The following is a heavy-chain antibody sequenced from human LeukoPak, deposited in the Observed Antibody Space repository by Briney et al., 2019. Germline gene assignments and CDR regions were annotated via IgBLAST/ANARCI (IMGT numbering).Heavy chain of an antibody. D-gene: IGHD3-22*01. CDR2: ISYDGRRK. V-gene: IGHV3-30*18. CDR3: AKDRLYYYDNSGPFDY. CDR1: GFTLRGYG. Sequence: GGPLSLSCEAPGFTLRGYGMHWAGQPPGKGLRWVAVISYDGRRKNYADSVKGRFTISKDNSKNTLYLQVNSLRAEDTAVYYCAKDRLYYYDNSGPFDYWGQGTLVTVSS. J-gene: IGHJ4*02.